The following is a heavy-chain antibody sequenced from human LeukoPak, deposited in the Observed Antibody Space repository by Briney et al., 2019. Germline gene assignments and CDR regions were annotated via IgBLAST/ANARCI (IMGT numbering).Heavy chain of an antibody. CDR1: GFTFSSYA. D-gene: IGHD6-19*01. V-gene: IGHV3-30*01. Sequence: GRSLRLSCAASGFTFSSYAMHWVRQAPGKGLEWVAVISYDGSNKYYADSVKGRFTISRDNSKNTLYLQMNSLRAEDTAVYYCARDGAVADTRYYFDYWGQGTLVTVSS. CDR3: ARDGAVADTRYYFDY. J-gene: IGHJ4*02. CDR2: ISYDGSNK.